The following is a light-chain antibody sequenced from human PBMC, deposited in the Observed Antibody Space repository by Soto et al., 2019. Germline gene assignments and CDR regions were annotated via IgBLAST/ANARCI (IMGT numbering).Light chain of an antibody. CDR2: TNN. CDR3: AAWDDSLHGPV. V-gene: IGLV1-44*01. CDR1: SSNIGSNT. Sequence: QSVLTQPPSASGTPGQRVTISCSGSSSNIGSNTVSWYQQLPGTAPRLLMYTNNQRPSGVPGRFSGSKSGTSASLAISGLQSEDEADYYCAAWDDSLHGPVFGGGTKLTVL. J-gene: IGLJ2*01.